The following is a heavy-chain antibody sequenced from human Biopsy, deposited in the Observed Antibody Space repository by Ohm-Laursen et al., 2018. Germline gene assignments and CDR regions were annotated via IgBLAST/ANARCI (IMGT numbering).Heavy chain of an antibody. V-gene: IGHV4-59*01. Sequence: SETLSLTCIVSGGSISTYYWTWIRQPPGKGLEWLGYFYSSGSTNSNPSLHRRVTISVDTSKSQFSLKLTSVTAADTAVYYCARVMTTIGYYYAMDVWGQGTTVTVS. D-gene: IGHD5-24*01. CDR3: ARVMTTIGYYYAMDV. CDR2: FYSSGST. CDR1: GGSISTYY. J-gene: IGHJ6*02.